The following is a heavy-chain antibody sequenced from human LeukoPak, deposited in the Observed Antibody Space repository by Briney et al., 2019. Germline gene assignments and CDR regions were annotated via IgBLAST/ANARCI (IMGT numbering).Heavy chain of an antibody. CDR3: AKDQGIQLWSLGY. V-gene: IGHV3-30*18. CDR2: ISYDGSNK. D-gene: IGHD5-18*01. CDR1: GFTFSSYG. Sequence: GGSLRLSCAASGFTFSSYGMPWVRQAPGKGLEWVAVISYDGSNKYYADSVKGRFTISRDNSKNTLYLQMNSLRAEDTAVYYCAKDQGIQLWSLGYWGQGTLVTVSS. J-gene: IGHJ4*02.